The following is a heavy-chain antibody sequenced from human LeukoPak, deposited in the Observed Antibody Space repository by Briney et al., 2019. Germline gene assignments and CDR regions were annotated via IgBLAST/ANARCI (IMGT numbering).Heavy chain of an antibody. V-gene: IGHV3-7*01. CDR1: GFTFSSRW. D-gene: IGHD3-22*01. Sequence: GGSLRLSCAASGFTFSSRWMSWVRQAPGKGLEWVANIKVDGGDKDYVDSVRGRFTISRDNAKNSLYLQMNGLRVEDTAVYYCTADLRRTYRDSSDYLLSDSWGQGTLVTVSS. CDR3: TADLRRTYRDSSDYLLSDS. J-gene: IGHJ4*02. CDR2: IKVDGGDK.